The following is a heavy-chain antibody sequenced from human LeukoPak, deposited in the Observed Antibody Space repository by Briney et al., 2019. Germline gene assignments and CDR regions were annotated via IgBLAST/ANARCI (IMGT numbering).Heavy chain of an antibody. CDR2: IYHSGSI. CDR1: GYSISSGYY. D-gene: IGHD5-18*01. Sequence: SETLSLTCAVSGYSISSGYYWGWIRQPPGKGLEWIGSIYHSGSIYYNPSLKSRVTISVDTSKNQFSLKLSSVTAADTAVYCCASYVDTAMVCDYWGQGTLVTVSS. CDR3: ASYVDTAMVCDY. V-gene: IGHV4-38-2*01. J-gene: IGHJ4*02.